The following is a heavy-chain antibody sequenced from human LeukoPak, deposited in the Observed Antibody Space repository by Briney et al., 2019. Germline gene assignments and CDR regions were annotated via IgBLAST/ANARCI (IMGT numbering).Heavy chain of an antibody. CDR1: GYSINSGYW. CDR2: IFHSGST. V-gene: IGHV4-38-2*01. CDR3: VRHFTVTTDYFDY. D-gene: IGHD4-17*01. J-gene: IGHJ4*02. Sequence: SETLSLTCAVSGYSINSGYWWGWVRQPPGKGLEWIGSIFHSGSTNYNPSRKSRVTISLDTSKNHFSLRLSSVTAADTAVYYCVRHFTVTTDYFDYWGQGALVTVSS.